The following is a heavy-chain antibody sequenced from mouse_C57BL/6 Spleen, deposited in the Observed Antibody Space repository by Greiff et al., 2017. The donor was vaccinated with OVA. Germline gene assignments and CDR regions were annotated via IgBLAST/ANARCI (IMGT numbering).Heavy chain of an antibody. CDR2: ISYDGSN. CDR1: GYSITSGYY. CDR3: ARVGLSYWYFDV. Sequence: DVQLQESGPGLVKPSQSLSLTCSVTGYSITSGYYWNWIRQFPGNKLEWMGYISYDGSNNYNPSLKNLISITRDTSKNQFFLKLNSVTTEDTATYYCARVGLSYWYFDVWGTGTTVTVSS. V-gene: IGHV3-6*01. D-gene: IGHD2-2*01. J-gene: IGHJ1*03.